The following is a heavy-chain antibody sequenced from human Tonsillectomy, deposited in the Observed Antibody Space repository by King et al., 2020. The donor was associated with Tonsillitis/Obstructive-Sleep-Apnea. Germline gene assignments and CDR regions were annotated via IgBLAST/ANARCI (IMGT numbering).Heavy chain of an antibody. J-gene: IGHJ4*02. CDR1: GFTFDDYT. CDR2: ISWDGGST. CDR3: ANDMDYYDSSGPMDY. D-gene: IGHD3-22*01. V-gene: IGHV3-43*01. Sequence: VQLVESGGVVVQPGGSLRLSCAASGFTFDDYTMHWVRQAPGKGLEWVSLISWDGGSTYYADSVKGRFTISRDNSKNSLYLQMKRLRTEDTALYYCANDMDYYDSSGPMDYWGQGTLVTVSS.